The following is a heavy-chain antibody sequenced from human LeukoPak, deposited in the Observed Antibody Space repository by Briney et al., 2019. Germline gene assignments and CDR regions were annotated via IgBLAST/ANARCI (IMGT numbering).Heavy chain of an antibody. D-gene: IGHD3-3*01. V-gene: IGHV4-4*02. Sequence: SETLSLTCGVSGGSISSTNWWTWVRQPPGKGLEWIGEVHLDGRTNYNPSLESRLTMSVDLSEDHISLKLTSVTAADTAVYYCAREGGFYRPLDYSGQGTLVTVSS. CDR1: GGSISSTNW. CDR3: AREGGFYRPLDY. CDR2: VHLDGRT. J-gene: IGHJ4*02.